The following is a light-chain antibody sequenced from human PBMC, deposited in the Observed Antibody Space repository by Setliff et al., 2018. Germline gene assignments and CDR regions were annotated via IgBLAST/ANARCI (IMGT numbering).Light chain of an antibody. CDR2: EVS. V-gene: IGLV2-8*01. J-gene: IGLJ1*01. CDR1: SSDVGGYNY. Sequence: QSVLTQPPSASGSPGQSVTISCTGTSSDVGGYNYVSWYQQHPGKAPKLMIYEVSKRPSGVPDRISGSKSGNTASLTVSGLQAEDEADYYCSSYAGSLYVFGTGTRSPS. CDR3: SSYAGSLYV.